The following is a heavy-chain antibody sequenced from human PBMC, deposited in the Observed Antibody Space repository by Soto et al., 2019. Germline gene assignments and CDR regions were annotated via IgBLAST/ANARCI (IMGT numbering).Heavy chain of an antibody. D-gene: IGHD1-1*01. CDR2: IIPIFGTA. CDR1: GGTFSSYA. Sequence: QVQLVQSGAEVKKPGSSVKVSCKASGGTFSSYAISWVRQAPGQGLEWMGGIIPIFGTANYAQKFQARVTITADESTSPAYMELSSLRSEDPAVYYCARHPRQHDDSGMDVWGQGTPVTVSS. CDR3: ARHPRQHDDSGMDV. V-gene: IGHV1-69*12. J-gene: IGHJ6*02.